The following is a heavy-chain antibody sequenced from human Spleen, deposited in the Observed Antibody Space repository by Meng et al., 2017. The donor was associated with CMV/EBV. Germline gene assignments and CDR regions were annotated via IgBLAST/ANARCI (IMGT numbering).Heavy chain of an antibody. Sequence: SISRSNWWSWVRQPPGKGLEWIGEIYHSGSTNYNPSLKSRVTISVDKSKNQFSLKLSSVTAADTAVYYCARVGGIFYYDSSGYYFDYWGQGTLVTVSS. D-gene: IGHD3-22*01. CDR1: SISRSNW. CDR3: ARVGGIFYYDSSGYYFDY. V-gene: IGHV4-4*02. CDR2: IYHSGST. J-gene: IGHJ4*02.